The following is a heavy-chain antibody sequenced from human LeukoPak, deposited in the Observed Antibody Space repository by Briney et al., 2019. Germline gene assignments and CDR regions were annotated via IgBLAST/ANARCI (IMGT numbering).Heavy chain of an antibody. Sequence: PSETLSLTCDVSGYSINTDYYWGWIRQPPGSGLEWIASMYHSGSAYYNPSLKSRVTISVDTSKNQLSLNLRLVTAADTAVYYCARGGVVVAVCVDYWGQGTLVTVSS. CDR2: MYHSGSA. J-gene: IGHJ4*02. CDR1: GYSINTDYY. CDR3: ARGGVVVAVCVDY. V-gene: IGHV4-38-2*01. D-gene: IGHD2-15*01.